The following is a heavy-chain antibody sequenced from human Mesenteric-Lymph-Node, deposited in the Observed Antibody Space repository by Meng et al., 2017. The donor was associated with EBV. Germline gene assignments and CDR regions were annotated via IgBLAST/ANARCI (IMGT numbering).Heavy chain of an antibody. CDR1: GGSISSNNW. CDR2: IFHTGRT. Sequence: VQLMESGPGLVKPSGSLSLTCTSSGGSISSNNWWAWARQPPGKGLGWIGEIFHTGRTNHNPSLNSRVTMSVDKSKNLFSLTLNSVMACDTAVYYCASHTTYSTTGYLFLQHWGQGTLVTVSS. V-gene: IGHV4-4*02. D-gene: IGHD3-9*01. J-gene: IGHJ1*01. CDR3: ASHTTYSTTGYLFLQH.